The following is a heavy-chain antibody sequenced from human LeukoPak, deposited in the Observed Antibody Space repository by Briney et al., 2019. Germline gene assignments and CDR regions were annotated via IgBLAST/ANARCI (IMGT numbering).Heavy chain of an antibody. D-gene: IGHD3-9*01. CDR1: GFTFSSYG. V-gene: IGHV3-23*01. CDR3: ARALPTGYYSFDY. J-gene: IGHJ4*02. CDR2: ISGSGGST. Sequence: GGSLRLSCAASGFTFSSYGMSWVRQAPGKGLEWVSAISGSGGSTYYADSVKGRFTISRDNAKNSLYLQMSSLRAEDTAVYYCARALPTGYYSFDYWGQGTLVTVSS.